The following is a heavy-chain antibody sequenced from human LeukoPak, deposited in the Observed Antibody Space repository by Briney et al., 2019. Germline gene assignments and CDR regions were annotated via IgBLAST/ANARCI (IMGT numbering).Heavy chain of an antibody. Sequence: PSETLSLTCAVYGGSFSGYYWSWIRQPPGKGLEWIGEINHSGSTNYNPSLKSRVTISVDTSKNQFSLKLSSVTAADTAVYYCAREEGQQLVGYYFDYWGQGTLVTVSS. V-gene: IGHV4-34*01. CDR2: INHSGST. CDR1: GGSFSGYY. J-gene: IGHJ4*02. D-gene: IGHD6-13*01. CDR3: AREEGQQLVGYYFDY.